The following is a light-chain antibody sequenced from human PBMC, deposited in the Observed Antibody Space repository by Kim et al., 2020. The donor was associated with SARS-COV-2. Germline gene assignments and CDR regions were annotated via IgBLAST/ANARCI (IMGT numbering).Light chain of an antibody. CDR2: GPS. V-gene: IGKV3-20*01. CDR1: QSVNSNF. J-gene: IGKJ5*01. Sequence: EIVLTQSPGTLSLSPGERATLSCRASQSVNSNFLGWYQQTPGPAPRLLVYGPSIRATGIPDRFSGSGSGTDFTLTISRLEDEDFAVYYWQQYACSPITFGQGTRLDIK. CDR3: QQYACSPIT.